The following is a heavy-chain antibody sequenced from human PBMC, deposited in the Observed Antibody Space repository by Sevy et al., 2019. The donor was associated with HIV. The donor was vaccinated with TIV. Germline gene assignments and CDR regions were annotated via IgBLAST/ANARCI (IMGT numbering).Heavy chain of an antibody. CDR3: ARGGIAAADPTYYYYYGMDV. CDR2: ISSSGSTI. J-gene: IGHJ6*02. CDR1: GFTFSDYY. V-gene: IGHV3-11*01. Sequence: GGSLRLSCAASGFTFSDYYMSWIRQAPGKGLEWVSYISSSGSTIYNADSVKGRFTISRDNAKNSLYLQMNSMRAEDTAVYYCARGGIAAADPTYYYYYGMDVWGQGTTVTVSS. D-gene: IGHD6-13*01.